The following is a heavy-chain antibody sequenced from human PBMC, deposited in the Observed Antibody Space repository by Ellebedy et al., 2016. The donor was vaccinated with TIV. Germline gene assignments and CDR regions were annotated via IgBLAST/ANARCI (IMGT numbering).Heavy chain of an antibody. J-gene: IGHJ6*02. D-gene: IGHD3-3*01. CDR1: GFTFSSYW. CDR3: ARENSYDFWSGYYYYYGMDV. Sequence: GGSLRLSCAASGFTFSSYWMSWVRQAPGKGLEWVANIKQDGSEKYYVDSVKGRFTISRDNAKNSLYLQMNSLRAEDTAVYYCARENSYDFWSGYYYYYGMDVWGQGTTVTVSS. CDR2: IKQDGSEK. V-gene: IGHV3-7*04.